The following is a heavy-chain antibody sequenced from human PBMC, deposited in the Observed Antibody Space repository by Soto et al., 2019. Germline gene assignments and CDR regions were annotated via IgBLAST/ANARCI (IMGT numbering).Heavy chain of an antibody. V-gene: IGHV3-13*01. CDR1: GFTFSSYD. Sequence: PGGSLRLSCAASGFTFSSYDMHWVRQATGKGLEWVSAIGTAGDTYYPGSVKGRFTISRENAKNSLYLQMNSLRAGDTAVYYCARGNQNYDFWSGYYYWFDPWGQGTLVTVSS. J-gene: IGHJ5*02. CDR3: ARGNQNYDFWSGYYYWFDP. CDR2: IGTAGDT. D-gene: IGHD3-3*01.